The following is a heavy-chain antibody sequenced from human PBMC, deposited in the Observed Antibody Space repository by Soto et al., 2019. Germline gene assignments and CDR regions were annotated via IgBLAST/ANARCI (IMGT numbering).Heavy chain of an antibody. Sequence: SQTLSLTCAISGDSVSSNSAAWNWIRQSPSRGLEWLGRTYYRSKWYYDYAVSVKSRITINPDTSKNQFSLQLISVTPEDTAVYFCARADTTYSSTWYFDYWGQGTLVTVSS. CDR3: ARADTTYSSTWYFDY. D-gene: IGHD6-13*01. CDR1: GDSVSSNSAA. V-gene: IGHV6-1*01. CDR2: TYYRSKWYY. J-gene: IGHJ4*02.